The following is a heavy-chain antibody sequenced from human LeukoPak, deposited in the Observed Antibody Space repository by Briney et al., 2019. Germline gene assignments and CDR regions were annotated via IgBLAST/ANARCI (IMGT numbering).Heavy chain of an antibody. CDR1: GFTVSSNY. CDR2: IKEDGSEK. CDR3: ARDPRGGSFMYYFDS. J-gene: IGHJ4*02. V-gene: IGHV3-7*04. Sequence: GGSLRLSCAASGFTVSSNYMSWVRQAPGKGLECVANIKEDGSEKYYVDSVKGRFTISRDNAKNSLYLEMNSLRVEDTAVYYCARDPRGGSFMYYFDSWGQGTLVTVSS. D-gene: IGHD2-15*01.